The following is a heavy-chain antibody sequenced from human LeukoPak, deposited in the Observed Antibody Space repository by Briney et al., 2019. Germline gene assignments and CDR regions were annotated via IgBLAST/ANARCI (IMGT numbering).Heavy chain of an antibody. CDR2: IYHSGST. CDR1: GGTISSGGYS. J-gene: IGHJ4*02. Sequence: SETLSLTCAVSGGTISSGGYSWSWIRQPPGKGLEWIGYIYHSGSTYYNPSLKSRVTISVDRSKNQFSLKLSSVTAADTAVYYCARVFSGGDCFDYWGQGTLVTVSS. CDR3: ARVFSGGDCFDY. V-gene: IGHV4-30-2*01. D-gene: IGHD2-8*02.